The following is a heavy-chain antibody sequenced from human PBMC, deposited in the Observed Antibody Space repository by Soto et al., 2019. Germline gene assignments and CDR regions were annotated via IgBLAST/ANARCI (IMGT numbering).Heavy chain of an antibody. D-gene: IGHD5-12*01. V-gene: IGHV4-31*03. Sequence: TLSLTCSVAGGSISSVGHDWTWIRQQPGKGLEWIGYIYYSGSTDYNPSLKSRVTISVDRSKNQFSLNLSSVTAADTAIYYCARERGGYDSSTRYGLDVWGQGTTVTVSS. J-gene: IGHJ6*02. CDR3: ARERGGYDSSTRYGLDV. CDR1: GGSISSVGHD. CDR2: IYYSGST.